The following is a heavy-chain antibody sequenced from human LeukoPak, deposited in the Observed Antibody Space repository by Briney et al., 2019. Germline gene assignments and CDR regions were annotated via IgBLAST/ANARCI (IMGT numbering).Heavy chain of an antibody. J-gene: IGHJ4*02. CDR2: INHSGST. CDR3: AGERGEEYSSGWYKTNYFDN. D-gene: IGHD6-19*01. CDR1: GGSFSGYY. Sequence: SETLSLTCAVYGGSFSGYYWSWIRQPPGKGLEWIGEINHSGSTNYNPSLKSRVTILVDTSKNQFSLKLSSVTGADTAVYYCAGERGEEYSSGWYKTNYFDNWGQGIRVTVSS. V-gene: IGHV4-34*01.